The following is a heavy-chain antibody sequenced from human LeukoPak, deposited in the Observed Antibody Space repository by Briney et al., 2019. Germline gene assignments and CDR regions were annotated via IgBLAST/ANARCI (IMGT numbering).Heavy chain of an antibody. Sequence: PGGSLRLSCAASGFTLSNYGMNWVRQAPGKGLEWVSYISSSSSIIYYADFVKGRFTISRDNAKNSLYLQMNSLRAEDTAVYYCARDPIEVQWLVQYFDSWGQGTLVTVSS. CDR2: ISSSSSII. CDR1: GFTLSNYG. CDR3: ARDPIEVQWLVQYFDS. V-gene: IGHV3-48*04. D-gene: IGHD6-19*01. J-gene: IGHJ4*02.